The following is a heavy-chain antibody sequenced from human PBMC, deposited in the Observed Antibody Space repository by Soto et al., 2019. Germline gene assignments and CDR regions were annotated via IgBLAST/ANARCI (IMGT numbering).Heavy chain of an antibody. CDR2: ISYDGSNK. CDR3: ARRFLEWLVAFDI. D-gene: IGHD3-3*01. CDR1: GFTFSSYG. V-gene: IGHV3-30*03. Sequence: QVQLVESGGGVVQPGRSLRLSCAASGFTFSSYGMHWVRQAPGKGLEWVAVISYDGSNKYYADSVKGRFTISRDNSKNTLYLQMNSLRAEDTAVYYCARRFLEWLVAFDIWCQGTMVTVSS. J-gene: IGHJ3*02.